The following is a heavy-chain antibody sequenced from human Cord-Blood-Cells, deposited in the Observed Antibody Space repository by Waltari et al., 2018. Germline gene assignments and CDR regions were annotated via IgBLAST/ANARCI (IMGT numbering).Heavy chain of an antibody. D-gene: IGHD7-27*01. CDR3: ARQPTELGSDAFDI. J-gene: IGHJ3*02. V-gene: IGHV2-70*04. CDR1: GFSLSTSGMR. CDR2: IDWDDDK. Sequence: VVSTQTLTLTCTFSGFSLSTSGMRVSWIRQPPGKALEWLARIDWDDDKFYSTSLKTRLTISKDTSKNQVVLTMTNMGPVDTATYYCARQPTELGSDAFDIWGQGTMVTVSS.